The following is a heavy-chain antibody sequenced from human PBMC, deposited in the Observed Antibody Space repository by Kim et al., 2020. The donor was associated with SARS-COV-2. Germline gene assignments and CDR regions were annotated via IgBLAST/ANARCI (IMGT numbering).Heavy chain of an antibody. J-gene: IGHJ5*02. D-gene: IGHD2-2*01. Sequence: ASVKVSCKVSGYTLTELSMHWVRQAPGKGLEWMGGFDPEDGETIYAQKFQGRVTMPEDTSTDTAYIELRSLRSEDTAVYYCATSSPIVVPSTMMGGWFDPWGQGTLVTVSS. CDR3: ATSSPIVVPSTMMGGWFDP. CDR1: GYTLTELS. CDR2: FDPEDGET. V-gene: IGHV1-24*01.